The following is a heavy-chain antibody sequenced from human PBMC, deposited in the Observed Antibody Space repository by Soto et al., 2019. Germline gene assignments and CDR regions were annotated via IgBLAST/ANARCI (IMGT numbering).Heavy chain of an antibody. J-gene: IGHJ6*02. Sequence: QVQLVQSGAEVKKPGSSVKVSCKASGGTFSTSAISWVRQAPGQGLEWVGGIMPVFATPDYAQKFQGRVTITGDESTTTAYLELTRLRTDDTAVYYCARDKDRQQLGGNYYYILDVWGQGTAITVSS. D-gene: IGHD3-3*02. CDR1: GGTFSTSA. CDR2: IMPVFATP. CDR3: ARDKDRQQLGGNYYYILDV. V-gene: IGHV1-69*12.